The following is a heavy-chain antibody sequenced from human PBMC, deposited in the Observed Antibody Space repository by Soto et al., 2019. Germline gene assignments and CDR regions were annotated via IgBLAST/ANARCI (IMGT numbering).Heavy chain of an antibody. Sequence: GGSLRLSCAASEFTFDDYTMHWVRQAPGKGLEWVSLISWDGGSTYYADSVKGRFTISRDNSKNSLYLQMNSLRTEDTALYYCALIGEAGKPVDYWGQGTLVTVSS. V-gene: IGHV3-43*01. CDR1: EFTFDDYT. J-gene: IGHJ4*02. CDR2: ISWDGGST. CDR3: ALIGEAGKPVDY. D-gene: IGHD6-13*01.